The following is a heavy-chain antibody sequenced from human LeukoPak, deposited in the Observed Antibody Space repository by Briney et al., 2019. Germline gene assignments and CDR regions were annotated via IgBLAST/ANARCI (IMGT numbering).Heavy chain of an antibody. CDR2: IYYSGST. CDR3: ARDRGSSSWYYYYYGMDV. V-gene: IGHV4-30-4*01. D-gene: IGHD6-13*01. CDR1: GGSISSGDYY. Sequence: PSQTLSLTCTVSGGSISSGDYYWSWIRQPPGKGLEWIGYIYYSGSTYYNPSLKSRVTISVDTSKNQFSLKLSSVTAADTAVYYCARDRGSSSWYYYYYGMDVRGQGTTVTVSS. J-gene: IGHJ6*02.